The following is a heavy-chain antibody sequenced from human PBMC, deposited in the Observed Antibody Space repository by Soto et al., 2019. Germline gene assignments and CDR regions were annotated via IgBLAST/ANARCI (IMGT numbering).Heavy chain of an antibody. D-gene: IGHD6-13*01. CDR2: IYYSGST. CDR1: GGSISSSSFH. V-gene: IGHV4-39*01. J-gene: IGHJ5*02. Sequence: QLQLQESGPGLVKPSETLSLTCTVSGGSISSSSFHWGWIRQPPGKGLEWIGSIYYSGSTYYSPSLKSRVTIXEDXSXTQFSLKLSSVTAADTAVYYCARRERAAGTDWWFDPWGQGTLVTVSS. CDR3: ARRERAAGTDWWFDP.